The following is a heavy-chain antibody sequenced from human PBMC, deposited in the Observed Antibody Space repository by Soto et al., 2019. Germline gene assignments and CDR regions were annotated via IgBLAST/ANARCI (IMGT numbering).Heavy chain of an antibody. CDR2: ISAYNGNT. V-gene: IGHV1-18*01. CDR3: ARGGPPIDY. CDR1: GYTFTNFG. J-gene: IGHJ4*02. D-gene: IGHD3-16*01. Sequence: QVQLVQSGAEVKKPGASVKVSCKASGYTFTNFGISWVRQAPGQGLEWRGWISAYNGNTNYAQNFQGIVTITTDPSTSTAYMEPRSLRTDDTAVYYCARGGPPIDYWGQGKLVTVSS.